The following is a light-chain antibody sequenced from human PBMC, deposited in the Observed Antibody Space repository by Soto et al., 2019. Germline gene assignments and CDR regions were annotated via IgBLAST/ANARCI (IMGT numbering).Light chain of an antibody. Sequence: DIQLTQSPSFVSASVGDRITITCRTSQDITNHLAWYQQKPGKAPNLLIYAAFTLHRGDPSRFSRSGSGADFTLTISSLQAEDLAAYYCQQLNSYPLTFGGGTKVEI. J-gene: IGKJ4*01. V-gene: IGKV1-9*01. CDR2: AAF. CDR1: QDITNH. CDR3: QQLNSYPLT.